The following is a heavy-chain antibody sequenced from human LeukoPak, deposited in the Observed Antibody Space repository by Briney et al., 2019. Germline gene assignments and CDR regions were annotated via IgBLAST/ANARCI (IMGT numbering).Heavy chain of an antibody. J-gene: IGHJ4*02. CDR2: FTGSGVTT. CDR1: GFSFGNSA. CDR3: AKVGRTVTTIQKLGVRYFDY. D-gene: IGHD5-12*01. V-gene: IGHV3-23*01. Sequence: PGGSLRLSVTASGFSFGNSALSGVRQAPGKGREGVSTFTGSGVTTFYADSVKGRFTISRDNSKGTLYLQMDNLRVEDTAIYYCAKVGRTVTTIQKLGVRYFDYWGQGTLVTVSS.